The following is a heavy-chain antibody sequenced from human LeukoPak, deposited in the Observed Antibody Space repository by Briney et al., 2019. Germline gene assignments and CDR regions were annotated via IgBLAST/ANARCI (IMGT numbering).Heavy chain of an antibody. D-gene: IGHD1-26*01. CDR3: AKGDGSYYYYYGMDV. CDR1: GFTFSSYG. J-gene: IGHJ6*02. Sequence: PGRSLRLSRAASGFTFSSYGMHWVRQAPGKGLEWVAVISYDGSNKYYADSVKGRFTISRDNSKNTLYLQMNSLRAEDTAVYYCAKGDGSYYYYYGMDVWGQGTTVTVSS. V-gene: IGHV3-30*18. CDR2: ISYDGSNK.